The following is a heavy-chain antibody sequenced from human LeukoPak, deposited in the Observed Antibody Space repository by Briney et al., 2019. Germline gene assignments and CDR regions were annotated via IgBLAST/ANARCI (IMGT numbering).Heavy chain of an antibody. V-gene: IGHV3-72*01. D-gene: IGHD6-13*01. CDR2: TRNKANSYTT. Sequence: GGSLRLSCAASGFTFSDHYMDWVRQAPGKGLEWVGRTRNKANSYTTEYAASVKGRFTISRDDSQNSLYLQMNSLKTEDTAVYYCARVYSSSWSGSYFDYWGQGTLVTVSS. CDR3: ARVYSSSWSGSYFDY. CDR1: GFTFSDHY. J-gene: IGHJ4*02.